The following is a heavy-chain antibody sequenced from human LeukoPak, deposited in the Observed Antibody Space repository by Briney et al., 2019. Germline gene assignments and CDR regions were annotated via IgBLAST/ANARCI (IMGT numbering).Heavy chain of an antibody. V-gene: IGHV1-2*02. Sequence: GASVKVSCKASGYTFTGYYMHWVRQAPGQGLEWMGWINPNSGGTNYAQKFQGRVTMTRDTSISTAYMELSRLRSDDTAVYYCAGISGSYPDDAFDIWGQGTMVTVSS. J-gene: IGHJ3*02. CDR1: GYTFTGYY. D-gene: IGHD1-26*01. CDR2: INPNSGGT. CDR3: AGISGSYPDDAFDI.